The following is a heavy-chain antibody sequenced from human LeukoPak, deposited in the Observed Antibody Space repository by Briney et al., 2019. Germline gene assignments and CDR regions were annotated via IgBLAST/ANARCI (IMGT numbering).Heavy chain of an antibody. Sequence: PGGSLRLSCAASGFTFSTYSLNWVRQAPGKGLEWVSVISGGGNTIYYADSVKGRFTISRDNSKNTLYLQMNSLRAEDTAVYYCQRETDAFDIWGQGTMVTVSS. D-gene: IGHD1-26*01. J-gene: IGHJ3*02. CDR3: QRETDAFDI. CDR1: GFTFSTYS. V-gene: IGHV3-23*01. CDR2: ISGGGNTI.